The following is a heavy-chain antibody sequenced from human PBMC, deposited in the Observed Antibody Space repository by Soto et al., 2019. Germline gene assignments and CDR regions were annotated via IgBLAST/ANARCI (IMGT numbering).Heavy chain of an antibody. CDR1: GGSFIGYY. D-gene: IGHD3-22*01. CDR3: ARGVGPRPSYYYDSSGYPRKFDY. CDR2: INHSGST. V-gene: IGHV4-34*01. J-gene: IGHJ4*02. Sequence: PSETLSLTCAVYGGSFIGYYWSWILQPPWKGLEWIGEINHSGSTNYNPSLKSRVTISVDTSKNQFSLKLSSVTAADTAVYYCARGVGPRPSYYYDSSGYPRKFDYWGQGTLVTVSS.